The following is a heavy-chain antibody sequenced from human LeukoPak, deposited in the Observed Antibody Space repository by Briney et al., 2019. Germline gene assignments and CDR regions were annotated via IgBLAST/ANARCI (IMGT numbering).Heavy chain of an antibody. V-gene: IGHV1-2*02. CDR3: ARVLHYDILTGYSTDYYYYGMDV. J-gene: IGHJ6*02. Sequence: ASVKVSYKASGYTFTGYYMHWVRQAPGQGLEWMGWINPNSGGTNYAQKFQGRVTMTRDTSISTAYMELSRLRSDDTAVYYCARVLHYDILTGYSTDYYYYGMDVWGQGTTVTVSS. CDR1: GYTFTGYY. D-gene: IGHD3-9*01. CDR2: INPNSGGT.